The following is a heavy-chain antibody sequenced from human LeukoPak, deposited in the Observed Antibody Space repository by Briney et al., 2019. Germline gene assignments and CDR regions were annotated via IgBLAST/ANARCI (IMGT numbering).Heavy chain of an antibody. CDR2: IIPIFGIA. V-gene: IGHV1-69*04. CDR3: ATSLQDIVVVPAILDY. Sequence: GASVEVSCKASGGTFSSYAISWVGQAPGQGLEWMGRIIPIFGIANYAQKFQGRVTITADKSTSTAYMELSSLRSEDTAVYYCATSLQDIVVVPAILDYWGQGTLVTVSS. CDR1: GGTFSSYA. J-gene: IGHJ4*02. D-gene: IGHD2-2*01.